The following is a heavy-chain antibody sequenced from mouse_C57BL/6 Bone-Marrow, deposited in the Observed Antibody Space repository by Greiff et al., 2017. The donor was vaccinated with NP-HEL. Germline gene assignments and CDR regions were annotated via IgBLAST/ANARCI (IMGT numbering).Heavy chain of an antibody. CDR1: GFSLTSYG. J-gene: IGHJ2*01. Sequence: QVQLQQSGPGLVAPSQSLSITCTVSGFSLTSYGVHWVRQPPGKGLEWLVVIWSDGSTTYNSALKSRLSISKDNSKSQVFLKMNSLQTDDTAMYYCARHGSSYFYYFDYWGQGTTLTVSS. CDR2: IWSDGST. V-gene: IGHV2-6-1*01. D-gene: IGHD1-1*01. CDR3: ARHGSSYFYYFDY.